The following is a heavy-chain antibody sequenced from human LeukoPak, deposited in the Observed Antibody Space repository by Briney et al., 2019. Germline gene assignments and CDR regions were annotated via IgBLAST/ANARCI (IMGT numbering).Heavy chain of an antibody. D-gene: IGHD6-19*01. Sequence: GGSLRLSCTTSGFTFSSFTMSWVRQAPGKGLEWVSSISYNSANKWHADSVKGRFTISRDNSRNTLYLQMNSLRAEDTAVYYCARDQGQWLVPRYFDLWGRGTLVTVSS. V-gene: IGHV3-23*01. CDR3: ARDQGQWLVPRYFDL. CDR2: ISYNSANK. J-gene: IGHJ2*01. CDR1: GFTFSSFT.